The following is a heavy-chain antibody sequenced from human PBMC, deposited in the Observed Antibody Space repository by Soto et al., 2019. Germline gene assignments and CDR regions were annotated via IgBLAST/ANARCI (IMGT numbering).Heavy chain of an antibody. D-gene: IGHD2-2*01. CDR3: ARERCTSTSCYELDP. V-gene: IGHV1-18*01. CDR2: VSAYNGNT. J-gene: IGHJ5*02. CDR1: GYNFITHG. Sequence: ASVKVSCKASGYNFITHGISWVRQVPGQALEWMGWVSAYNGNTNYAQKLQGRVTMTTNTSTTTAYMELRSLTSDDTAVYYCARERCTSTSCYELDPWGQGTLVTVSS.